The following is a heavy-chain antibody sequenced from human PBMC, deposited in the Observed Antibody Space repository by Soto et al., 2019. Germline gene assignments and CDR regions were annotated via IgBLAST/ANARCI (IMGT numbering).Heavy chain of an antibody. Sequence: ASVKVSCKASGYNFTNYHIHWVRQAPGQGLEWMGWISSYTGNTYYQHSANTEYAQKFQGRVSLTTDTSTTTAYLELRGLRSDDTAVYYCARDYCSGGSCYFVGRQKFDYWGQGTLVTVSS. V-gene: IGHV1-18*04. CDR3: ARDYCSGGSCYFVGRQKFDY. J-gene: IGHJ4*02. D-gene: IGHD2-15*01. CDR1: GYNFTNYH. CDR2: ISSYTGNTYYQHSANT.